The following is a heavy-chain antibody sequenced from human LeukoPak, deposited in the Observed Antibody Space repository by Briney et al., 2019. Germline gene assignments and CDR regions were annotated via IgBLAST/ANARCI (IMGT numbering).Heavy chain of an antibody. V-gene: IGHV4-39*07. CDR2: IYYSGST. J-gene: IGHJ6*03. CDR1: GGSISSSSYY. Sequence: SETLSLTCTVSGGSISSSSYYWGWIRQPPGKGLEWIGSIYYSGSTYYNPSLKSRVTISVDTSKNQFSLKLSSVTAADTAVYYCARVVFEAPHRYYYYYYMDVWGKGTTVTISS. D-gene: IGHD3-3*01. CDR3: ARVVFEAPHRYYYYYYMDV.